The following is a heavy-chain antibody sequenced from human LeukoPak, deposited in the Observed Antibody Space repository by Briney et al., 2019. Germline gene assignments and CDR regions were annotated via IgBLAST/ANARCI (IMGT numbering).Heavy chain of an antibody. CDR3: ARLRYSSGRAFYLDH. CDR2: IYYGGSNE. V-gene: IGHV3-33*07. J-gene: IGHJ4*02. D-gene: IGHD6-19*01. Sequence: GGSLRLSCAASGFSFSMHGMTWVRQAPGKGLEWVAVIYYGGSNEYYADSVKGRFTISRDDSKNTLYLQMNSLSPEDTAVYYCARLRYSSGRAFYLDHWGQGTLVTVSS. CDR1: GFSFSMHG.